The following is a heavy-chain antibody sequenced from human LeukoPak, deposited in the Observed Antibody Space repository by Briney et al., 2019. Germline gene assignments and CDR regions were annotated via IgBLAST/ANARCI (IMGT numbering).Heavy chain of an antibody. V-gene: IGHV3-53*01. CDR2: IYSGGST. D-gene: IGHD3-9*01. Sequence: GGSLRLPCAASGFTVSSNYMSWVRQAPGKGLEWVSVIYSGGSTYYADSVKGRFTISRDNSKNTLYLQMNSLRAEDTAVYYCAREFDILTGYYWYWGQGTLVTVSS. CDR1: GFTVSSNY. J-gene: IGHJ4*02. CDR3: AREFDILTGYYWY.